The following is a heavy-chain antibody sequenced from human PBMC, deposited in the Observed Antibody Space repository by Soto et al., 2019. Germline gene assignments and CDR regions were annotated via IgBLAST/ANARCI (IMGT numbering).Heavy chain of an antibody. CDR1: GFTFRNYA. CDR3: ANSWTTVSTGFEF. Sequence: GGSLRLSCEASGFTFRNYAMHWVRQAPGKGLGWVAGISSDANEKYYLYSVSDQVTISIYKSNNTLNLHINNLRPKDKAMYYCANSWTTVSTGFEFWGQGALVTVSS. CDR2: ISSDANEK. V-gene: IGHV3-30*18. D-gene: IGHD4-17*01. J-gene: IGHJ4*02.